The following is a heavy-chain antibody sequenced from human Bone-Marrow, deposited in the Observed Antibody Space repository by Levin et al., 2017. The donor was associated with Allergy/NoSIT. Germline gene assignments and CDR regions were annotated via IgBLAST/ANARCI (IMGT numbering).Heavy chain of an antibody. V-gene: IGHV3-9*01. D-gene: IGHD3-16*02. CDR1: GFTLEDYA. Sequence: SCVASGFTLEDYAMYWVRQAPGKGLEWVSGISWNSGYIDYADSVKGRFTISRDNAKNSLYLQMNSLRIEDTALYFCAKPLVLGESSLYGMDVWGQGTTVTVSS. CDR3: AKPLVLGESSLYGMDV. J-gene: IGHJ6*02. CDR2: ISWNSGYI.